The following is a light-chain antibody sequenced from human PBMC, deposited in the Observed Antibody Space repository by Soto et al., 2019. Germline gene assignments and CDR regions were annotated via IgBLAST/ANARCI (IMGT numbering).Light chain of an antibody. CDR1: SSDIGAYNF. CDR2: DVT. J-gene: IGLJ2*01. CDR3: SSFSAGNTLI. V-gene: IGLV2-14*03. Sequence: QSALTQPASVSGSPGQSISISCTGASSDIGAYNFVSWYQQHPGKAPRLIIFDVTNRPAGVSNRFSGSKSVNAASLTVSGLQPEDGADYFCSSFSAGNTLIFGGGTKLTVL.